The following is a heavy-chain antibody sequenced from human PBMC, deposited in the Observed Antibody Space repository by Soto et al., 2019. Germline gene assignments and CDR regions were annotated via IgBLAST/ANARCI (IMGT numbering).Heavy chain of an antibody. CDR3: ARTSITGTIYYYYYCMDV. J-gene: IGHJ6*03. CDR1: GGSISSYY. D-gene: IGHD1-20*01. V-gene: IGHV4-59*01. CDR2: IYYSGST. Sequence: PSETLSLTCTVSGGSISSYYWSWIRQPPGKGLEWIGYIYYSGSTNYNPSLKSRVTISVDTSKNQFSLKLSSVTAADTAVYYCARTSITGTIYYYYYCMDVWGKGTTVTVSS.